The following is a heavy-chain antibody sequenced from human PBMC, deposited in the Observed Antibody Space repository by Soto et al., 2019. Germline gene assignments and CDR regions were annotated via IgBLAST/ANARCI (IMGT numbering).Heavy chain of an antibody. CDR1: GFTFSSYA. CDR3: AKARFRDSSMFLIDY. D-gene: IGHD6-19*01. CDR2: ISGSGGST. Sequence: GGSLRLSCAASGFTFSSYAMSWVRQAPGKGLEWVSAISGSGGSTYYADSVKGRFTISRDNSKNTLYLQMNSLRAEDTAVYYCAKARFRDSSMFLIDYWGQGTLVTVSS. V-gene: IGHV3-23*01. J-gene: IGHJ4*02.